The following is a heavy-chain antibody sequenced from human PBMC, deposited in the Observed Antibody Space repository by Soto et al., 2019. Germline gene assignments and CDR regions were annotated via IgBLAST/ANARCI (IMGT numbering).Heavy chain of an antibody. V-gene: IGHV1-8*02. CDR2: MNPGSVKT. J-gene: IGHJ5*02. CDR1: GYTFINYD. D-gene: IGHD2-8*01. CDR3: AIMASFGTLNWFDP. Sequence: QVQLVQSGAEVKEPGASVRVSCKASGYTFINYDISWVRQATGQGLEWMGWMNPGSVKTGSANKFQGRVTMTRDAATSTAHLELSILTSEDTAVDYCAIMASFGTLNWFDPWGQGTLVTVSS.